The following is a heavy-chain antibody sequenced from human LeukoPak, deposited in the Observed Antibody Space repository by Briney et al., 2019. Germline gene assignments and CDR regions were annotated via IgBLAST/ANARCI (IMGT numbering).Heavy chain of an antibody. D-gene: IGHD2-15*01. CDR2: ISGSGGST. J-gene: IGHJ4*02. Sequence: GGSLRLSCAASGFTFSSYAMSWVRQAPGKGLEWVSAISGSGGSTYYADSVKGRYTISRDNSKNTLYLQMNSLRAEDTAVYYCAKGSKYLLYYFDYWGQGTLVTVSS. CDR3: AKGSKYLLYYFDY. CDR1: GFTFSSYA. V-gene: IGHV3-23*01.